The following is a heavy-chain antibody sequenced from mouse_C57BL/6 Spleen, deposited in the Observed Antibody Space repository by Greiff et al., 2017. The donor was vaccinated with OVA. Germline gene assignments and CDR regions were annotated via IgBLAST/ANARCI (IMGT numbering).Heavy chain of an antibody. J-gene: IGHJ4*01. D-gene: IGHD1-1*01. Sequence: QVQLQQPGAELVMPGASVKLSCKASGYTFTSYWMHWVKQRPGQGLEWIGEIDPSDSYTNYNQKFKGKSTLTVDKSSSTAYMQLSSLTSEDSAVYYCARGCSSYEAMDYWGQGTSVTVSS. CDR3: ARGCSSYEAMDY. V-gene: IGHV1-69*01. CDR1: GYTFTSYW. CDR2: IDPSDSYT.